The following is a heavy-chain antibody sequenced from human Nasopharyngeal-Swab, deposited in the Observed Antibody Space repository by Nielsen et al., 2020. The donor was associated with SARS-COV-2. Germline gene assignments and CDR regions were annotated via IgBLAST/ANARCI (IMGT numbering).Heavy chain of an antibody. CDR3: ARGCDTDCYRVDS. CDR2: ISASGRVT. Sequence: GESLKISCEASGFTLSTSAMIWVRQAPGKGLEWASGISASGRVTYYADSVKGRLTISRDNSRSTLSLQMNSLRAEDTAIYYCARGCDTDCYRVDSWGQGTLVTVSS. D-gene: IGHD2-21*02. V-gene: IGHV3-23*01. CDR1: GFTLSTSA. J-gene: IGHJ4*02.